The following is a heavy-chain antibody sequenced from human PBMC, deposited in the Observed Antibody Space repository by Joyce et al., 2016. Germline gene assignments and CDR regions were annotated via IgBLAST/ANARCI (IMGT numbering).Heavy chain of an antibody. Sequence: QVQLQESGPGLVKASETMSLTCSVSGGSITNYYWSWIRQPHGKCLEWIGYICYTGSITSNPSIKTPVTISLDTSKNRFSLMLISVTAADTAVYYCACAEREAGGTLYFDYWGHGTLVAVSS. CDR1: GGSITNYY. CDR2: ICYTGSI. CDR3: ACAEREAGGTLYFDY. J-gene: IGHJ4*01. V-gene: IGHV4-59*01. D-gene: IGHD1-1*01.